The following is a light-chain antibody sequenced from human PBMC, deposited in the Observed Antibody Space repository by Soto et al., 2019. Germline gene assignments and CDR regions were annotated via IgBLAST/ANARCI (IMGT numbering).Light chain of an antibody. V-gene: IGLV1-51*01. CDR1: SSNIGNNY. CDR2: DNN. CDR3: GTWDSTLGAGV. J-gene: IGLJ2*01. Sequence: QSVLTQPPSVSAAPGQKLTISCSGSSSNIGNNYVSWYQQLPGTAPKLLIYDNNERPSGIPDRFSGSKSGTSATLGINGLQTGDEADYYCGTWDSTLGAGVFGGGTKVTVL.